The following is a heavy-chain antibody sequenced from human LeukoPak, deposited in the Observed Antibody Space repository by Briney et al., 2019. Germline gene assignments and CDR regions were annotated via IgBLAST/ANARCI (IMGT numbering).Heavy chain of an antibody. V-gene: IGHV3-7*03. CDR3: ARSRAFDY. Sequence: GSLRLSCAASGFSFSNYWMNWVRQAPGKGLEWVANIKQDGGEKYYVDSVKGRFTISRDNSKNTVYLQMNSLRVEDTAVYYCARSRAFDYWGQGTLVTVSS. J-gene: IGHJ4*02. CDR1: GFSFSNYW. CDR2: IKQDGGEK.